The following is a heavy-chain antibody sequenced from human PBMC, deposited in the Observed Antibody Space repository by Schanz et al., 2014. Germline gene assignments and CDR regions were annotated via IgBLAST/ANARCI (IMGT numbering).Heavy chain of an antibody. V-gene: IGHV3-23*04. J-gene: IGHJ6*04. Sequence: EVQLVESGGGFVQPGGSLGLSCAVSGFTVSSDHMSWVRQAPGKGLEWVSAISGSGGSTYYADSVKGRFTISRDNSENTLYLQMNSLSADDTAVFYCAKGMGYCSGGTCYDYYYYGLDVWGKGTTVTVSS. D-gene: IGHD2-15*01. CDR3: AKGMGYCSGGTCYDYYYYGLDV. CDR1: GFTVSSDH. CDR2: ISGSGGST.